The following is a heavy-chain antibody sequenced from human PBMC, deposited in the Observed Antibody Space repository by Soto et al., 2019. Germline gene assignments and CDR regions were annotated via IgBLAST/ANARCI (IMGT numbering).Heavy chain of an antibody. J-gene: IGHJ4*02. CDR2: ISYDGSNK. CDR3: ARVNGGNGGYYFDY. D-gene: IGHD2-15*01. CDR1: GFTFSSYA. Sequence: QVQLVESGGGVVQPGRSLRLSCAASGFTFSSYAMHWVRQAPGKGLEWVAVISYDGSNKYYADSVKGRFTISRDNSKNTLYLQMNSLRAEDTAVYYCARVNGGNGGYYFDYWGQGTLVTVSS. V-gene: IGHV3-30-3*01.